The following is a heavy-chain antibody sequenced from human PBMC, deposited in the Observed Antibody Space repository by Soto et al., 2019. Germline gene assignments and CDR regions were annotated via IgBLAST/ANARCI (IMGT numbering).Heavy chain of an antibody. Sequence: ASVKVSCKASGGTFSSYTISWVRQAPGQGLEWMGRIIPILGIANYAQKFQGRVTITADKSTSTAYMELSSLRSEDTAVYYCAKGLGIAAAKIFDPWGQGTLVTVSS. CDR1: GGTFSSYT. J-gene: IGHJ5*02. V-gene: IGHV1-69*02. CDR3: AKGLGIAAAKIFDP. CDR2: IIPILGIA. D-gene: IGHD6-13*01.